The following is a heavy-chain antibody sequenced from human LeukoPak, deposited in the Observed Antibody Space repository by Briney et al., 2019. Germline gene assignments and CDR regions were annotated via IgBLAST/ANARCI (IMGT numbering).Heavy chain of an antibody. CDR3: ARGLAGTTSDGAFDI. D-gene: IGHD1-14*01. Sequence: VASVKVSCKASGYTFTSHGISWVRQAPGEGLEWMGWISGSNGNTKYVQKFQGRVTMTTDTSTRTAYMELKNLRSDDTAVYYCARGLAGTTSDGAFDIWGQGTMVTVSS. CDR1: GYTFTSHG. CDR2: ISGSNGNT. J-gene: IGHJ3*02. V-gene: IGHV1-18*01.